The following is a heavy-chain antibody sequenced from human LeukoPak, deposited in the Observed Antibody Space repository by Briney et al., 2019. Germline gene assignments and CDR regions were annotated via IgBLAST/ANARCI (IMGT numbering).Heavy chain of an antibody. CDR1: GYTFTGYY. D-gene: IGHD1-1*01. Sequence: GASVKVSCKASGYTFTGYYIHWVRQAPGQGLEWMGWINPNINGTNYAQKFQGRVTMTGDRSISTAYMELSSLKASDTAMYYCARRAPLEGDAFDIWGQGTMVTVSS. CDR2: INPNINGT. CDR3: ARRAPLEGDAFDI. V-gene: IGHV1-2*02. J-gene: IGHJ3*02.